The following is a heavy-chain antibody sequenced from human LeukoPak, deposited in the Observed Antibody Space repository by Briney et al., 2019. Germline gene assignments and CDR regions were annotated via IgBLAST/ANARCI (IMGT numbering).Heavy chain of an antibody. J-gene: IGHJ4*02. V-gene: IGHV3-74*01. Sequence: GGSLRLSCAASGFTFSSYWMHWVRQAPGKGLVWVSRMNTDGSRTDYADSVRGRLTISRDNAWNTLYLQMNSLGVEDTAVYFCASDFTGRDDYWGQGTLVTVSS. CDR3: ASDFTGRDDY. CDR2: MNTDGSRT. D-gene: IGHD2-8*02. CDR1: GFTFSSYW.